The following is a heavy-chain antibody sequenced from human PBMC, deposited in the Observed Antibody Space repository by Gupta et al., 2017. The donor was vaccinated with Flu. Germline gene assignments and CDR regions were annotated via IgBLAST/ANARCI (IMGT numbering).Heavy chain of an antibody. CDR3: TRDTESISGKNDY. CDR1: GYTFSTCG. J-gene: IGHJ4*02. D-gene: IGHD1-26*01. Sequence: QVQLVQSGGEVKKPGASVEVSGKASGYTFSTCGISWVRQAPGQGLEWMGWISTYSGHTIYSENLQGRVTMTTDTSTATAYLELRSLRSDDSAVYYCTRDTESISGKNDYWGQGTLVTVSS. V-gene: IGHV1-18*01. CDR2: ISTYSGHT.